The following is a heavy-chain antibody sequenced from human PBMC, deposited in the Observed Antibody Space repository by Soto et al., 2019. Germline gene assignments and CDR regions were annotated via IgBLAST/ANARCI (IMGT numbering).Heavy chain of an antibody. CDR3: ARDGDGRMTTNPYCYNGMDV. V-gene: IGHV4-59*01. Sequence: QVQLQESGPGLVEASETLSLTCTVAGGSLGSYYWSWIRQPPGKGLEWIGYVFYTGRANYNASLQSRVSIALDTSNYQFSLKLSSGTDADTAVYYCARDGDGRMTTNPYCYNGMDVWGPGTTVTVSS. CDR1: GGSLGSYY. J-gene: IGHJ6*02. D-gene: IGHD4-4*01. CDR2: VFYTGRA.